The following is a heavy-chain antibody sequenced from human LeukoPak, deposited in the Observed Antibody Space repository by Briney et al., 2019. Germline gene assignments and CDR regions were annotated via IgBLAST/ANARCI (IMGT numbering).Heavy chain of an antibody. CDR1: GFTFSSYS. CDR3: ARDLAGYGDSESDY. D-gene: IGHD4-17*01. Sequence: PGGSLRLSCAASGFTFSSYSMNWVRQAPGKGLEWVSSICSSSSYIYYADSVKGRFTISRDNAKNSLHLQMNSLRAEDTAVYYCARDLAGYGDSESDYWGQGTLVTVSS. J-gene: IGHJ4*02. V-gene: IGHV3-21*01. CDR2: ICSSSSYI.